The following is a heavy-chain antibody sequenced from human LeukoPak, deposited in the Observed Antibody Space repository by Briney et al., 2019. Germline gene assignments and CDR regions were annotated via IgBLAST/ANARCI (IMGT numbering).Heavy chain of an antibody. J-gene: IGHJ4*02. CDR3: ARAGGYASSWAY. D-gene: IGHD5-12*01. V-gene: IGHV3-7*01. Sequence: GGSLRLSCAAPGFIFSSYAMSWVRQAPGKGLEWVANIKQDGSEKNYVDSVKGRFTISRDNAKNSLELQMNSLRDEDTAVYYCARAGGYASSWAYWGQGTLVTVSS. CDR2: IKQDGSEK. CDR1: GFIFSSYA.